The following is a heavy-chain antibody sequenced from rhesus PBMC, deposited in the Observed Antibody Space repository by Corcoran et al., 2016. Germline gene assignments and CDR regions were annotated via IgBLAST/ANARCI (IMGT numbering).Heavy chain of an antibody. CDR1: GGSISSSNW. V-gene: IGHV4-93*01. D-gene: IGHD1-38*01. J-gene: IGHJ4*01. CDR2: IYGGSGST. CDR3: ASPGYYFDY. Sequence: QVQLQESGPGVVKPSETLSLTCAVSGGSISSSNWWSWIRQSPGKGLEWVGYIYGGSGSTSYNPPLRSRVTISPDTSKNQFSLKLSSVTAADTAGYYCASPGYYFDYWGQGVLVTVSS.